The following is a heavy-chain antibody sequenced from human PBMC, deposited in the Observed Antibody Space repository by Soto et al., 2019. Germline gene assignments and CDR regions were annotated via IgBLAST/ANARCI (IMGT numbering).Heavy chain of an antibody. CDR3: ATPACAATWCSPSPKLDH. Sequence: QVQLVQSGAEVKKPESSVKVSCKTSGGTFVRHVISWVRQAPGQGPEWMGKINPLSGIPNYAQKFQDRVTFTADTDSSTAYMELSSLRSDDTAVYSCATPACAATWCSPSPKLDHWGQGTLVTVSS. V-gene: IGHV1-69*09. CDR2: INPLSGIP. CDR1: GGTFVRHV. J-gene: IGHJ5*02. D-gene: IGHD2-2*01.